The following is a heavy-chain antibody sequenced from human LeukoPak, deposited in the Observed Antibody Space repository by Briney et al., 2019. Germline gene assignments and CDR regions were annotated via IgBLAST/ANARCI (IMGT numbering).Heavy chain of an antibody. Sequence: SQTLSLTCTVSGDSISSGSYYWSWIRQPAGKGLEWIGRIYTSGNTNYNPSLKSRVTISVDASKNQFSLKLSSVTAADTAVYYCARAGYSYGYDYYFDYWGQGTLVTVSS. V-gene: IGHV4-61*02. J-gene: IGHJ4*02. CDR3: ARAGYSYGYDYYFDY. CDR2: IYTSGNT. D-gene: IGHD5-18*01. CDR1: GDSISSGSYY.